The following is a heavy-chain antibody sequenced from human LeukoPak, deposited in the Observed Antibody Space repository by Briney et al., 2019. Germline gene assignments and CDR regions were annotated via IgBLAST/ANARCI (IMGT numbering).Heavy chain of an antibody. CDR3: AKGVSVVVPATRVPDY. CDR1: GFIFSSYG. CDR2: ICRDGGAT. Sequence: GGSLRLSCAASGFIFSSYGMSWVRQAPGKGLEWVSTICRDGGATYYADSVKGRFTVSRDNPQTTLYLQMNSLRVEDTAVYYCAKGVSVVVPATRVPDYWGQGALVTVSS. D-gene: IGHD2-2*01. J-gene: IGHJ4*02. V-gene: IGHV3-23*01.